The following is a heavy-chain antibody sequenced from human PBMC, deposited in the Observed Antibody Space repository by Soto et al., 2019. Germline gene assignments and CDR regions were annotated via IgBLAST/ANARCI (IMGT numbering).Heavy chain of an antibody. J-gene: IGHJ6*03. Sequence: QVQLQESGPGLVKPSQTLSLTCTVSGGSISRGGYYWSWIRQHPGKGLEWIGYIYYSGGTYYNPSLKTRVTISVDTSENQFYLRLSSVTAADTAVYYCARKDCGCADYMDVWGKGTTVTVSS. CDR2: IYYSGGT. CDR3: ARKDCGCADYMDV. V-gene: IGHV4-31*03. CDR1: GGSISRGGYY. D-gene: IGHD2-21*01.